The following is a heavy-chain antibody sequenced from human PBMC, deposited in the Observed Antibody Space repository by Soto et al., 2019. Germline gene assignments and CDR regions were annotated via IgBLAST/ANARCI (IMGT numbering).Heavy chain of an antibody. J-gene: IGHJ6*02. CDR3: AKDLGILTGYSSLGCCIGYGMDV. Sequence: GGSLRLSCAASGFTFSSYAMSWVRQAPGKGLEWVSAISGSGGSTYYADSVKGRFTISRDNSKNTLYLQMNSLRAEDTAVYYCAKDLGILTGYSSLGCCIGYGMDVWGQGTTVTVSS. V-gene: IGHV3-23*01. CDR2: ISGSGGST. CDR1: GFTFSSYA. D-gene: IGHD3-9*01.